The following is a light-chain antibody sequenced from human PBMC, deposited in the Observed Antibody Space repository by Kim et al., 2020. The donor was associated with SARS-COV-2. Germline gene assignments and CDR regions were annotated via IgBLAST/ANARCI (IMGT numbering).Light chain of an antibody. V-gene: IGLV1-40*01. CDR3: QSYDNSLSGFVV. CDR1: NSNSGAGFN. Sequence: VTIASTWSNSNSGAGFNVHCYQQLPGTAPKLLSYNNNNRPAGVPDRFSGSKSGTSASLAITGLQAEDEADYYCQSYDNSLSGFVVFGGGTQLTVL. CDR2: NNN. J-gene: IGLJ2*01.